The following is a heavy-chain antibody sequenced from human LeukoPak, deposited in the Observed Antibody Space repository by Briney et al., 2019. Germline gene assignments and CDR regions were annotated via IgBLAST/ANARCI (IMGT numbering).Heavy chain of an antibody. Sequence: ASVTVSCKASGYTFTGYYMHWVRQAPGQGLEWMGIINPSGGSTSYAQKFQSRVTMTRDTSTSTVYMELSSLRSEDTAVYYCARDGDYYDSSGYFSFDYWGQGTLVTVSS. CDR1: GYTFTGYY. CDR2: INPSGGST. CDR3: ARDGDYYDSSGYFSFDY. D-gene: IGHD3-22*01. V-gene: IGHV1-46*01. J-gene: IGHJ4*02.